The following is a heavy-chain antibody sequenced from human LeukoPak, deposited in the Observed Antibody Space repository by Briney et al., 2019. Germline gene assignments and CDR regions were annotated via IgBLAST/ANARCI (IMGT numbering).Heavy chain of an antibody. CDR2: INPNSGGT. Sequence: GASVKVSCKASGYTFTGYYMHWVRQAPGQGLEWMGWINPNSGGTNYAQKFQGRVTMTRDTSISTAYMELSRLRSDDTAVYHCARVLRRYCTNGVCPNWFDPWGQGTLVTVSS. D-gene: IGHD2-8*01. CDR3: ARVLRRYCTNGVCPNWFDP. V-gene: IGHV1-2*02. J-gene: IGHJ5*02. CDR1: GYTFTGYY.